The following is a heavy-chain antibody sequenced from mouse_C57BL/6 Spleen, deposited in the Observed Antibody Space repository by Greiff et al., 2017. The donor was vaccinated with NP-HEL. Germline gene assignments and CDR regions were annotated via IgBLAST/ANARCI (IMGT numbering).Heavy chain of an antibody. CDR3: ARYGGNYAMDY. CDR2: INPNNGGT. J-gene: IGHJ4*01. D-gene: IGHD1-1*02. Sequence: EVQLQQSGPELVKPGASVKISCKASGYTFTDYYMNWVKQSHGKSLEWIGDINPNNGGTSYNQKFKGKATLTVDKSSSTAYRELRSLTSEDSAVYYCARYGGNYAMDYWGQGTSVTVSS. CDR1: GYTFTDYY. V-gene: IGHV1-26*01.